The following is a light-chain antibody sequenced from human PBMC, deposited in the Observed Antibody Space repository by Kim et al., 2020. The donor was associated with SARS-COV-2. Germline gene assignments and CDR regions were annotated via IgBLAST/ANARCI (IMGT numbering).Light chain of an antibody. V-gene: IGKV3-11*01. J-gene: IGKJ4*01. Sequence: EIVLTQSPATLSLSPGERATLSCRASQSVSSNLAWYQQKPGQAPRLLIYDASNRATGIPDRFSGSGSGTDFTLTISSLEPEDFAVYYCQQRSNWPLTFGGGTKVDIK. CDR3: QQRSNWPLT. CDR2: DAS. CDR1: QSVSSN.